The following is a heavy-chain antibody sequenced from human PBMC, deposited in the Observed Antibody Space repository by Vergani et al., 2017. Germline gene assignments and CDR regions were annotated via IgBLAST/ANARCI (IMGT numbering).Heavy chain of an antibody. J-gene: IGHJ3*02. V-gene: IGHV3-23*01. Sequence: EVQLLESGGDLVQPGGSLRLSCAASGFTFIMHAMSWVRQAPGKGLEWVSNLSASDRRTHYADSVKGRFSISRDNSKNTLFLHMNSLRPEDTAVYYCAKVGRSEVAGTFGAFDIWGQGTTVTVSS. CDR2: LSASDRRT. D-gene: IGHD6-19*01. CDR1: GFTFIMHA. CDR3: AKVGRSEVAGTFGAFDI.